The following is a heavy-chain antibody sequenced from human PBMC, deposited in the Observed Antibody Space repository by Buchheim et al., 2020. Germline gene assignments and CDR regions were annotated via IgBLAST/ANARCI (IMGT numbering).Heavy chain of an antibody. CDR2: ISYDGSNK. D-gene: IGHD3-22*01. Sequence: QVQLVESGGGVVQPGRSLRLSCAASGFTFSSYAMHWVRQAPGKGLEWVAVISYDGSNKYYADSVKGRFTISRDNSTNTLYLQMNSLRAEDTAVYYCARGQSYYDSSGYYYRNYGIDVWGQGTT. CDR3: ARGQSYYDSSGYYYRNYGIDV. J-gene: IGHJ6*02. V-gene: IGHV3-30*04. CDR1: GFTFSSYA.